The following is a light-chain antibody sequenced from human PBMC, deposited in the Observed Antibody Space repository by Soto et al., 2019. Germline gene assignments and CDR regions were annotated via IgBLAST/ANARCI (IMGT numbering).Light chain of an antibody. V-gene: IGKV1-5*01. Sequence: DIQMTQSPSTVSAYVGDSVTITCRASQSITTWLAWYQQRPGKAPKLLIYDVSSLQSGVPSRFSGSGSGTEFTLAISSLQPDDFATDYCHHYKMYYPWTFGEGTKVEIK. CDR3: HHYKMYYPWT. CDR1: QSITTW. CDR2: DVS. J-gene: IGKJ1*01.